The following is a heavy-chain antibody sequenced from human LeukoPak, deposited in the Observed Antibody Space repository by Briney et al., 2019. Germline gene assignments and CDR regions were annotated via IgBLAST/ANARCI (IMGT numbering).Heavy chain of an antibody. J-gene: IGHJ4*02. V-gene: IGHV1-2*02. CDR3: ARVIPGSYADY. CDR2: INPNSGDT. Sequence: ASVKVSCKASGYTFTGYYMHWVRQAPGQGLEWMGWINPNSGDTNSAQEFQGRVTMTRDASISTAYMELSRLRSDDTAVYYCARVIPGSYADYWGQGTLVTVSS. D-gene: IGHD3-16*01. CDR1: GYTFTGYY.